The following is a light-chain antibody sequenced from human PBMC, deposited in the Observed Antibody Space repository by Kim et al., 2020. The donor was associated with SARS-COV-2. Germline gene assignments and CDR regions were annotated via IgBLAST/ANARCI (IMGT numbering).Light chain of an antibody. J-gene: IGKJ1*01. V-gene: IGKV1-5*03. CDR1: QSISNW. Sequence: AESEGDRVTVTVRASQSISNWLAWYQQKPGKAPRLLIYQASSLESGVPSRFSGSGSGTEFTLAISSLQPDDFATYYCKQYNSGWTFGQGTKVDIK. CDR2: QAS. CDR3: KQYNSGWT.